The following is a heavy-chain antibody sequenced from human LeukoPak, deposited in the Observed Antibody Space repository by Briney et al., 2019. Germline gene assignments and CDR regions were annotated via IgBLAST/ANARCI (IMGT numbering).Heavy chain of an antibody. D-gene: IGHD3-10*01. Sequence: GGSLRLSCAASGFTFSSYWMNWVRQAPGKGLEWVSSISSSSSYIYYADLVKGRFTISRDNAKNSLYLQMNSLRAEDTAVYYCARERYRAITMVRGVIESWGQGTLVTVSS. CDR2: ISSSSSYI. J-gene: IGHJ4*02. CDR3: ARERYRAITMVRGVIES. CDR1: GFTFSSYW. V-gene: IGHV3-21*01.